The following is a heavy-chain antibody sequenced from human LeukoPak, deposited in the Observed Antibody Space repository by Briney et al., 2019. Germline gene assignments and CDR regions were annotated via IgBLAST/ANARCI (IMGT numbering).Heavy chain of an antibody. V-gene: IGHV4-59*01. J-gene: IGHJ4*02. Sequence: SETLSLTCTVSGGSISSYYWSWIRQPPGKGLEWIGYISSSGSTNYNPSLKSRVTISVDTSKNQFSLNLSSVTAADTAVYYCAEIYADATFHYWGQGTLVTVSS. CDR1: GGSISSYY. CDR3: AEIYADATFHY. CDR2: ISSSGST. D-gene: IGHD2-15*01.